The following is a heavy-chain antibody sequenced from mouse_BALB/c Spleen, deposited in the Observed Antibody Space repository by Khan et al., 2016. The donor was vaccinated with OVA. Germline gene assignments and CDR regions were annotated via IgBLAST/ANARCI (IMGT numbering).Heavy chain of an antibody. D-gene: IGHD1-1*01. V-gene: IGHV1-7*01. CDR3: ARRGLRWDFDY. J-gene: IGHJ2*01. Sequence: QVRLQQSGAELAKPGASVKMSCKASGYTFINYWILWVKQRPGQGLEWIGYINPSTGYTEYNQNFKDKATLTADKSSSTAYMQLSSLTSEDSAVXYGARRGLRWDFDYWGQGTTLTVSS. CDR1: GYTFINYW. CDR2: INPSTGYT.